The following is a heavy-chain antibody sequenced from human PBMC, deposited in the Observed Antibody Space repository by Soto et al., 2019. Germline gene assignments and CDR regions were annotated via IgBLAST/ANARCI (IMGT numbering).Heavy chain of an antibody. CDR1: GGSISSGGYY. V-gene: IGHV4-31*03. CDR2: IYYSGST. CDR3: ARRSIAAAGWWFGP. J-gene: IGHJ5*02. D-gene: IGHD6-13*01. Sequence: SETLSLTCTVSGGSISSGGYYWSWIRQHPGKGLEWIGYIYYSGSTYYNPSPKSRVTISVDTSKNQFSLKLSSVTAADTAVYYCARRSIAAAGWWFGPWGQGTLVTVSS.